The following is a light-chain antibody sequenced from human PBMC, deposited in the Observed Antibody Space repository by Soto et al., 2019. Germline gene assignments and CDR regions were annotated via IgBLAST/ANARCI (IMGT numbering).Light chain of an antibody. J-gene: IGKJ5*01. CDR3: QHYCETPIT. V-gene: IGKV3-20*01. Sequence: PGGRATLSCRASQSVSSRLAWYQHRPGQSPRLLISGASMRASGVPVRFSGSGSGTDFTLTISRLEPEDFAVYYCQHYCETPITFGLGTRLEV. CDR2: GAS. CDR1: QSVSSR.